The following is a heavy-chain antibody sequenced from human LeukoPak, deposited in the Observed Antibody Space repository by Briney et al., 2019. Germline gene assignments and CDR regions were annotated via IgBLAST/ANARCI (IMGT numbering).Heavy chain of an antibody. J-gene: IGHJ4*02. CDR3: ARAKSVVVTGAGALSY. CDR2: ISAYNGNT. Sequence: ASVKVSCKASGYTFTSFGINWVRQAPGQGLEWMGWISAYNGNTNYAQKIQDRVTMTTDTSTRTAYMELRSLRSDDTAVYYCARAKSVVVTGAGALSYWGQGTLVTVSS. CDR1: GYTFTSFG. V-gene: IGHV1-18*01. D-gene: IGHD6-19*01.